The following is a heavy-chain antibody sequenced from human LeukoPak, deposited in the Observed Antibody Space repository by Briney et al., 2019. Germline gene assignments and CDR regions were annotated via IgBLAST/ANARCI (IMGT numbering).Heavy chain of an antibody. CDR3: ARQQEVSGYFDY. V-gene: IGHV1-2*02. J-gene: IGHJ4*02. Sequence: ASVKVSCKASGYRFTGCYMHWVRQAPGQGLEWMGWINPNSGVTNYAQNFQGRVSMTMDTSISTAYMTLSRLRSDDTAVYYCARQQEVSGYFDYWGQGTLVTVSS. CDR1: GYRFTGCY. CDR2: INPNSGVT. D-gene: IGHD3-16*02.